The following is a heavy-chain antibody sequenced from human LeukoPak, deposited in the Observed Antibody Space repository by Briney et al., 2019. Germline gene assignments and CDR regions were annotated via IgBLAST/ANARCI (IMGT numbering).Heavy chain of an antibody. V-gene: IGHV3-30*03. Sequence: GSLRLSCAASGFTFSSYGMHWVRPAPGKGLEWVAVLSYDGSNKYFADSVKGRFTISRDNSKNTLYLQMNSLRVEDTAVYYCARASINGDELGAFDIWGQGTMVTVSS. CDR3: ARASINGDELGAFDI. CDR1: GFTFSSYG. J-gene: IGHJ3*02. D-gene: IGHD4-17*01. CDR2: LSYDGSNK.